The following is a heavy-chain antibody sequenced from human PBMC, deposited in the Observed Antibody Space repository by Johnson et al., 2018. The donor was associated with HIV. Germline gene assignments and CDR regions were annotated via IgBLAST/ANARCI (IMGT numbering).Heavy chain of an antibody. V-gene: IGHV3-30*02. CDR2: IRYDGSNK. Sequence: QMLLVESGGGVVQPGGSLRLSCVASGFTFSSYGMHWVRQAPGKGLEWVAFIRYDGSNKYYADSVKGRFTISRDNSKNTLYLQMNSLRAEDTAVYYCARAGRSIVGATRIGRMAFDIWGQGTMVTVSS. CDR3: ARAGRSIVGATRIGRMAFDI. CDR1: GFTFSSYG. D-gene: IGHD1-26*01. J-gene: IGHJ3*02.